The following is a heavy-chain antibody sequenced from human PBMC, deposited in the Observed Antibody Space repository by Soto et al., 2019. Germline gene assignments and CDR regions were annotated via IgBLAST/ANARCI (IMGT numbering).Heavy chain of an antibody. J-gene: IGHJ3*02. V-gene: IGHV1-8*01. Sequence: QVQLVQSGAEVKKPGASVKVSCKTSGYTFTSYDIKWVRQATGQGLEWMGWMNPNSGNTAYAQKFQGRVTMTSNTSISTSYLELSSLRSEDTAVYYCARERSSGAFDIWAQGTMVTVSS. CDR1: GYTFTSYD. CDR2: MNPNSGNT. CDR3: ARERSSGAFDI. D-gene: IGHD1-26*01.